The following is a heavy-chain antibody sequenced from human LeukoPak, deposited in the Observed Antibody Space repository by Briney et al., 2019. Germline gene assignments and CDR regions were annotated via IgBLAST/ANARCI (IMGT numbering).Heavy chain of an antibody. CDR1: GYTFTSYG. D-gene: IGHD3-9*01. CDR2: ISAYNGNT. J-gene: IGHJ4*02. Sequence: ASVKVSCKASGYTFTSYGISWVRQAPGQGLEWMGWISAYNGNTNYAQKLQGRVTMTTDTSTSTAYMELRSLRSDGTAVYYCARTSVRYFDWLTPPYFDYWGQGTLVTVSS. V-gene: IGHV1-18*01. CDR3: ARTSVRYFDWLTPPYFDY.